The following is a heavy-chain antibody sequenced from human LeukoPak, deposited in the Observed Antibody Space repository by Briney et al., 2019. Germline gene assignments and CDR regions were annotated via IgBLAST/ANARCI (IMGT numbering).Heavy chain of an antibody. CDR2: IYYSGST. CDR3: ARKKLGDLDYFDY. D-gene: IGHD3-10*01. CDR1: GGSISSSSYY. Sequence: IPSETLSLTCTVSGGSISSSSYYWGWIRQPPGKGLEWIGSIYYSGSTYYNPSLKSRVTISVDTSKNQFSLKLSSVTAADTAVYYCARKKLGDLDYFDYWGQGTLVTVSS. V-gene: IGHV4-39*07. J-gene: IGHJ4*02.